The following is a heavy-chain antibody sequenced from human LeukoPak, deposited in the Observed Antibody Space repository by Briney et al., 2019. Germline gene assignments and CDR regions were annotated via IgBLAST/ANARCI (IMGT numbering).Heavy chain of an antibody. V-gene: IGHV3-30*19. Sequence: GRSLRLSCAASGFTFSSYGMHWVRQAPGKGLEWVAVIWYDGSNKYYADSVKGRFTISRDNSKNTLYLQMNSLRAEDTAVYYCARDREQLVLYCYYGMDVWGQGTTVTVSS. CDR3: ARDREQLVLYCYYGMDV. J-gene: IGHJ6*02. CDR2: IWYDGSNK. CDR1: GFTFSSYG. D-gene: IGHD6-6*01.